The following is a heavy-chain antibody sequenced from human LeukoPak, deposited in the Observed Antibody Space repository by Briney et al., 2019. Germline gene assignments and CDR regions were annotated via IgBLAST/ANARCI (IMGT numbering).Heavy chain of an antibody. D-gene: IGHD6-6*01. CDR1: GYTFTSYG. CDR2: IIPIFGTA. CDR3: ATDSSSNYYYMDV. Sequence: ASVKVSCKASGYTFTSYGISWVRQAPGQGLEWMGGIIPIFGTANHAQKFQGRVTMTEDTSTDTAYMELSSLRSEDTAVYYCATDSSSNYYYMDVWGKGTTVTVSS. J-gene: IGHJ6*03. V-gene: IGHV1-69*06.